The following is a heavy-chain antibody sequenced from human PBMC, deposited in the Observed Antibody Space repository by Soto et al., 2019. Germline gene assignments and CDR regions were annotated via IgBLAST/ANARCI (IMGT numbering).Heavy chain of an antibody. CDR1: GFTFSDYY. CDR2: ISSSGSTI. Sequence: GGSLRLSCAASGFTFSDYYMSWIRQAPGKGLEWVSYISSSGSTIYYADSVKGRFTISRDNSKNSLYLQMNSLRAEDTAVYYCARDDSSGYWSANAFDIWGQGTMVTVSS. CDR3: ARDDSSGYWSANAFDI. J-gene: IGHJ3*02. D-gene: IGHD3-22*01. V-gene: IGHV3-11*01.